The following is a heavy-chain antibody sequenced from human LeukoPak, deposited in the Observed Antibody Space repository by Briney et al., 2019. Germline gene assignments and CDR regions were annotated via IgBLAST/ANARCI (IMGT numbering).Heavy chain of an antibody. CDR3: ARNHKIRNSWGDYFYHGMDV. V-gene: IGHV4-59*01. CDR1: GGSISTYY. J-gene: IGHJ6*02. D-gene: IGHD6-13*01. CDR2: IYYNGNT. Sequence: SETLSLTCTVSGGSISTYYWSWIRQSPGKGLEWIGYIYYNGNTNYNPSLKSRVTIPEDTSKNQFSLKLSSVTAADTALYYCARNHKIRNSWGDYFYHGMDVWGQGTTVTVSS.